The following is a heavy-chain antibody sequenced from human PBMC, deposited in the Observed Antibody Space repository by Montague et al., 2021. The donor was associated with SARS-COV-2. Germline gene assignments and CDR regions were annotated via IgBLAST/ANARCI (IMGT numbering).Heavy chain of an antibody. CDR2: IYYSGST. D-gene: IGHD2-21*01. CDR3: ARQGGDIVVVIAIRGPYYFDY. Sequence: SETLSLTCTVSGGSVSSSNYYWGWIRQPPGKGLEWIGTIYYSGSTYYNPSLKSRVTISVDTSKNQFSLKLSSVTAADTAVYYCARQGGDIVVVIAIRGPYYFDYWGQGTTVTVSS. J-gene: IGHJ4*03. V-gene: IGHV4-39*01. CDR1: GGSVSSSNYY.